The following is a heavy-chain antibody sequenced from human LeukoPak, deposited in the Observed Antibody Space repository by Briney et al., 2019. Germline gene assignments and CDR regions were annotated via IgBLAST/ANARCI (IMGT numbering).Heavy chain of an antibody. CDR3: AKALHEGRGAYPIYYFDY. CDR1: GFTFSSYG. J-gene: IGHJ4*02. Sequence: PGGSLRLSCAASGFTFSSYGMHWVRQAQGKRLEWVAFIRYDGSNKYYADSVKGRFTISRDNSKNTLYLQMNSLRAEDTAVYYCAKALHEGRGAYPIYYFDYWGQGTLVTLSS. CDR2: IRYDGSNK. V-gene: IGHV3-30*02. D-gene: IGHD3-10*01.